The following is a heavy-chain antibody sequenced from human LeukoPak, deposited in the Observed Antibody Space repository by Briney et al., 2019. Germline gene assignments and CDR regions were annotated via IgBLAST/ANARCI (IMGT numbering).Heavy chain of an antibody. CDR2: IKQDGSGK. J-gene: IGHJ4*02. CDR1: GFTFRSYW. Sequence: GGSLRLSCAASGFTFRSYWMHWVRQAPGKGLEWVANIKQDGSGKYYVDSVKGRFTISRDNAKNSLYLQMNSLGAEDTAVYYCARESGPRAADYWGQGTLVTVSS. V-gene: IGHV3-7*01. CDR3: ARESGPRAADY.